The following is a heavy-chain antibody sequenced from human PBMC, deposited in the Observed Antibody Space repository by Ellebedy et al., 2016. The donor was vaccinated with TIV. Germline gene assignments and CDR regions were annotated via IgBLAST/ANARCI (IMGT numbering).Heavy chain of an antibody. V-gene: IGHV1-46*01. CDR1: GYTFTSYY. CDR2: INPSGGST. J-gene: IGHJ4*02. Sequence: AASVKVSCKASGYTFTSYYMHWVRQAPGQGLEWMGIINPSGGSTNYAEKFQGGVTMTRDTSTSTVYMELSSLRSEDTAVYYCARVSGSGWYDYWGQGTLVTVSS. D-gene: IGHD6-19*01. CDR3: ARVSGSGWYDY.